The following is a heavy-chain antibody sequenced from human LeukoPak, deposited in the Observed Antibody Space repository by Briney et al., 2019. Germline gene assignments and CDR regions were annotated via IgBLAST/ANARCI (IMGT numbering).Heavy chain of an antibody. CDR2: IRHDGSNK. CDR3: AKDRVLLWFGEHDYGMDV. Sequence: GGSLRLSCAASGFTFSSYGMHWVRQAPGKGLEWVAFIRHDGSNKYYADSVKGRFTISRDNSKNTLYLQMNSLRAEDTAVYYCAKDRVLLWFGEHDYGMDVWGQGTTVTVSS. J-gene: IGHJ6*02. V-gene: IGHV3-30*02. CDR1: GFTFSSYG. D-gene: IGHD3-10*01.